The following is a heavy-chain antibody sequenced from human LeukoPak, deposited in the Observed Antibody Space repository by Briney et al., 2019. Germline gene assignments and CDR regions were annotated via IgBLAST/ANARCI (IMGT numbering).Heavy chain of an antibody. D-gene: IGHD3-16*01. CDR2: ILTDGSQE. Sequence: GSLRLFCSASGFTVSSYAMSWVRQAPGKGLEWVAVILTDGSQEKYADSVKGRFTISRDNSKNTLFLQMNSLRAEDTAVYYCARDDALGDNALDIWGQGTMVTVSS. CDR1: GFTVSSYA. CDR3: ARDDALGDNALDI. J-gene: IGHJ3*02. V-gene: IGHV3-33*08.